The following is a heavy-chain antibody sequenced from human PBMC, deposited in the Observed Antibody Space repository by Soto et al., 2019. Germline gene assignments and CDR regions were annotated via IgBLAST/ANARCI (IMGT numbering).Heavy chain of an antibody. D-gene: IGHD5-18*01. CDR3: AKYILLDTSYIFDC. V-gene: IGHV3-23*01. Sequence: GGSLRLSCAASGFTFSSFGMSWVRQGPGKGLEWVSAISGSGSDTYYADSVQGRFTISRDNSKNTLYLQMHSLRAEDTAVYYCAKYILLDTSYIFDCRGQGTLVTVSS. J-gene: IGHJ4*02. CDR1: GFTFSSFG. CDR2: ISGSGSDT.